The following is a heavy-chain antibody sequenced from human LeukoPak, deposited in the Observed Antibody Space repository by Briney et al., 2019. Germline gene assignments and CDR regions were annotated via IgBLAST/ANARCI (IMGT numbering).Heavy chain of an antibody. V-gene: IGHV1-69*01. Sequence: SVKVSCKASGGTFSSYAISWVRQAPGQGLEWMGGIIPIFGTANYVQKFQGRVTITADESTSTAYMELSSLRSEDTAVYYCARPEVDYVWGNFDYWGQGTLVTVSS. CDR3: ARPEVDYVWGNFDY. CDR2: IIPIFGTA. J-gene: IGHJ4*02. D-gene: IGHD3-16*01. CDR1: GGTFSSYA.